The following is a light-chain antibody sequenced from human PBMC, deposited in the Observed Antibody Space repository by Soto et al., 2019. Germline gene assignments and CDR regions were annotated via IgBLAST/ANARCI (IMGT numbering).Light chain of an antibody. Sequence: ETVLTQSPTTLSLSPGEGATLSCRASQSLRDNLAWYQQKPGQAPRLLIHGASTRATGVPDSFGGSGSRTEFNLTIRSLPPEHFAPYSCQQYENWPRTFGQGTKLDI. CDR2: GAS. V-gene: IGKV3-15*01. J-gene: IGKJ1*01. CDR3: QQYENWPRT. CDR1: QSLRDN.